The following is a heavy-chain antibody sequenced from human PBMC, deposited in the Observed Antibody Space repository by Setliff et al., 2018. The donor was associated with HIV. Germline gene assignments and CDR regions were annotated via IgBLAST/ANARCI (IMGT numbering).Heavy chain of an antibody. Sequence: GGSLRLSCAASGFTFSDYYMTWIRQAPGKGLEWVSYISGSGSTTYYADSVKGRFTISRDNAMNSLYLQMHSLRAEDTAVYFCARDLTVPTITGTPPSYWGHGTLVTVSS. CDR2: ISGSGSTT. J-gene: IGHJ4*01. V-gene: IGHV3-11*04. CDR3: ARDLTVPTITGTPPSY. D-gene: IGHD1-20*01. CDR1: GFTFSDYY.